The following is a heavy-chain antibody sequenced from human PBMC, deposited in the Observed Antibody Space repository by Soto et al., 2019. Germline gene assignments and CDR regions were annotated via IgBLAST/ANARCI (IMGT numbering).Heavy chain of an antibody. D-gene: IGHD6-13*01. CDR1: GFTFSSYA. Sequence: GGSLRLSCAASGFTFSSYAVSWVRQAPGKGLEWVSVISGSGGRTHYADSVKGRFTISRDNSKNTVYLQMNSLRAEDTAVYYCAKDQGDGRSWFDYWGQGTLVTVSS. CDR3: AKDQGDGRSWFDY. J-gene: IGHJ4*02. V-gene: IGHV3-23*01. CDR2: ISGSGGRT.